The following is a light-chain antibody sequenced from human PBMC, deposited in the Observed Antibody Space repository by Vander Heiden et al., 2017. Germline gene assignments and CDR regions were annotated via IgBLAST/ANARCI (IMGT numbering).Light chain of an antibody. CDR2: DVS. J-gene: IGKJ4*01. CDR1: QSVSRL. Sequence: EIVLTQSPATLSLSPGERATLSCRASQSVSRLLSWYQQKPGQAPMLLIYDVSNSATGIPARFSGSGSGTDFTLTISSLEPEDFAVYYCQQRSNSRRNFGGGTKVEIK. CDR3: QQRSNSRRN. V-gene: IGKV3-11*01.